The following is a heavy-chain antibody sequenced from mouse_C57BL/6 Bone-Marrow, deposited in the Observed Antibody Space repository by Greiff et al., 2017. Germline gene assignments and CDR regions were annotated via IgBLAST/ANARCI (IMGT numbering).Heavy chain of an antibody. CDR3: ARDGYYSYYFDY. CDR2: IDPSDSYT. Sequence: QVQLQQPGAELVVPGASVKLSCKASGYTFTSYWMPWVKQRPGQGLEWIGEIDPSDSYTNYNQKFKGKSTLTVDKSSSTAYMQLSSLTSEDSAVYYCARDGYYSYYFDYWGQGTTLTVSS. J-gene: IGHJ2*01. D-gene: IGHD2-3*01. V-gene: IGHV1-69*01. CDR1: GYTFTSYW.